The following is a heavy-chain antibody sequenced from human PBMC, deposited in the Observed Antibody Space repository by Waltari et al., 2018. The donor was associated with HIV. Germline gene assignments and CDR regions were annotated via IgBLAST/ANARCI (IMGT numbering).Heavy chain of an antibody. Sequence: QVQLQESGPGLVKPSGTLSLTCAVSGCSISRRWWWSWVRHPPGKGLEWIGEIFQSGSTNYNPSLESRVTLSIDKSKNQSSLKLSAVTAADTAVYYCARAPYDSSGYGVIGHFDYWGQGTLVIVSS. CDR3: ARAPYDSSGYGVIGHFDY. J-gene: IGHJ4*02. CDR1: GCSISRRWW. D-gene: IGHD3-22*01. V-gene: IGHV4-4*02. CDR2: IFQSGST.